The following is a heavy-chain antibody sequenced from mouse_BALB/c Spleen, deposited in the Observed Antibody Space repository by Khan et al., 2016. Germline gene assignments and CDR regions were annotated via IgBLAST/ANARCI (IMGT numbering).Heavy chain of an antibody. CDR2: ISSGGSYP. D-gene: IGHD2-14*01. CDR3: ARYYRYDETMDY. Sequence: EVELVESGGGLVKPGGSLKLSCAASGFTFSSYTMSWVRQTPEKRLEWVATISSGGSYPTYPDSVKGRFTISRDNAKNTLYLHRTSRKSEDTAMYYCARYYRYDETMDYWGQGTSVTVSS. J-gene: IGHJ4*01. CDR1: GFTFSSYT. V-gene: IGHV5-6-4*01.